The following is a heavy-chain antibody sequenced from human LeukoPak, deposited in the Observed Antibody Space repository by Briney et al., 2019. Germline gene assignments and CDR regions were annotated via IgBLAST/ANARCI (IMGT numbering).Heavy chain of an antibody. J-gene: IGHJ4*02. CDR2: INHSGST. D-gene: IGHD4-17*01. V-gene: IGHV4-34*01. CDR1: GGSFSGYY. CDR3: ARAGLNGDVDY. Sequence: PSETLSLTCAVYGGSFSGYYWSWIRQPPGKGLEWIGEINHSGSTNYNPSLKSRVTISVDTSKNQFSLKLSSVTAADTAVYYCARAGLNGDVDYWGQRTLVTVSS.